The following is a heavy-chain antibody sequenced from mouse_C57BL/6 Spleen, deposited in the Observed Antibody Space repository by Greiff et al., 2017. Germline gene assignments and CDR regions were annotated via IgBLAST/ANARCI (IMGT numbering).Heavy chain of an antibody. CDR1: GFTFSSYT. CDR3: ARQGDYDYNYYAMDY. V-gene: IGHV5-9*01. J-gene: IGHJ4*01. D-gene: IGHD2-4*01. Sequence: EVQGVESGGGLVKPGGSLKLSCAASGFTFSSYTMSWVRQTPEKRLEWVATISGGGGNTYYPDSVKGRFTISRDNAKNTLYLQMSSLRSEDTALYDCARQGDYDYNYYAMDYWGQGTSVTVSS. CDR2: ISGGGGNT.